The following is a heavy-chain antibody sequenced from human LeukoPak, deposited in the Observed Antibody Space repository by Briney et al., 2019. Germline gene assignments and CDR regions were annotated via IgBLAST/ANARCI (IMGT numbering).Heavy chain of an antibody. CDR1: GFTFSSYS. D-gene: IGHD3-10*01. V-gene: IGHV3-48*02. Sequence: GGSLRLSCAASGFTFSSYSMNWVRQAPGKGLEWVSYISSSSSTIYYADSVKGRFTISRDNAKNSLYLQMNSLRDEDTAVYYCARGLLWSGELSPADYWGQGTLVTVSS. CDR3: ARGLLWSGELSPADY. CDR2: ISSSSSTI. J-gene: IGHJ4*02.